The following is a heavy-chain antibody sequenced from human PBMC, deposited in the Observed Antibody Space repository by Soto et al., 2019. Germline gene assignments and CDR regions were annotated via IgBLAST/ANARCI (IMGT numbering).Heavy chain of an antibody. D-gene: IGHD1-26*01. V-gene: IGHV3-23*01. CDR1: GFTFSNYG. CDR2: LPEIGTNT. J-gene: IGHJ4*02. Sequence: GGSLRLSCAASGFTFSNYGMSWVRQAPGKGLEWVSALPEIGTNTYYADSVKGRFTISRDNSKNTLFLQINNLRAGDTAVYYCAKKSGVGATWYFDYWGQGTLVTVYS. CDR3: AKKSGVGATWYFDY.